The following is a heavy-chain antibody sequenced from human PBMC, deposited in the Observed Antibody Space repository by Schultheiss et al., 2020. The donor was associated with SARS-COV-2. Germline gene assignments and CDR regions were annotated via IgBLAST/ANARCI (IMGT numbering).Heavy chain of an antibody. J-gene: IGHJ6*02. CDR3: ARALAAGTNYYYYYYGMDV. Sequence: SETLSLTCAVYGGSFSGYYWSWIRQPPGKGLEWIGKIHHSGSTYYNPSLKSRVTISIDTSNNQFSLKLSSVTAADTAVYYCARALAAGTNYYYYYYGMDVWGQGTTVTVSS. D-gene: IGHD6-13*01. CDR1: GGSFSGYY. V-gene: IGHV4-34*01. CDR2: IHHSGST.